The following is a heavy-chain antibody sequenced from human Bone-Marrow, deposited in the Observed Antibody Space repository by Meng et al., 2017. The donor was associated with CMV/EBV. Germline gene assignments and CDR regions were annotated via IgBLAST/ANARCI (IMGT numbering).Heavy chain of an antibody. Sequence: GGSLRLSCAASGFTFSSYSMNWVRQAPGKGLEWVSSISSSSSYIYYADSVKGRFTISRDNAKNSLYLQMNSLRAEDTAVYYCARDGSHRSPDYYYYGMDVWGQGTTVTVS. CDR1: GFTFSSYS. V-gene: IGHV3-21*01. CDR3: ARDGSHRSPDYYYYGMDV. D-gene: IGHD1-26*01. J-gene: IGHJ6*02. CDR2: ISSSSSYI.